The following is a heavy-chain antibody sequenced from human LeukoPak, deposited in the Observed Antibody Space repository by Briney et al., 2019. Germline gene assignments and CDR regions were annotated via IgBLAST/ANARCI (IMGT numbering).Heavy chain of an antibody. J-gene: IGHJ4*02. D-gene: IGHD3-10*01. V-gene: IGHV1-69*05. Sequence: SVKVSCKASGRTFSSYAISWVRQAPGQGLVWMGGIIPIFGTANYAQKFQGRVTITTDESTSTAYMELSSLRSEDTAVYYCAGRLGEWLPFDYWGQGTLVTVSS. CDR3: AGRLGEWLPFDY. CDR2: IIPIFGTA. CDR1: GRTFSSYA.